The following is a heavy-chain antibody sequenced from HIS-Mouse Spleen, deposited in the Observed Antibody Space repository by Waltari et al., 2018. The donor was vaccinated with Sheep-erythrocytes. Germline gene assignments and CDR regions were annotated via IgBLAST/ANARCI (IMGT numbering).Heavy chain of an antibody. Sequence: EVQLVESGGGLVKPGGSLRLSCAASGSTFSSYSMTGVRQAPGKGLEWVSSISSSSSYIYYADSVKGRFTISRDNAKNSLYLQMNSLRAEDTAVYYCARVASGATFDYWGQGTLVTVSS. V-gene: IGHV3-21*01. CDR2: ISSSSSYI. CDR3: ARVASGATFDY. CDR1: GSTFSSYS. D-gene: IGHD1-26*01. J-gene: IGHJ4*02.